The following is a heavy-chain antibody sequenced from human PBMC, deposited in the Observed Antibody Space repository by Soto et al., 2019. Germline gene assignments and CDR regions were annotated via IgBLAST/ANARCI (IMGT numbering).Heavy chain of an antibody. Sequence: GGSLRLSCAVSGFTPTTTPLSWVRQPPGKGLEWVTTISGTASRTYYVDSVKGRFFISRDNSKNTVTLQMNNLTVDDTAVYYCATSFRYFDNWGQGTRVTVSS. CDR1: GFTPTTTP. CDR3: ATSFRYFDN. V-gene: IGHV3-23*01. D-gene: IGHD3-9*01. CDR2: ISGTASRT. J-gene: IGHJ4*02.